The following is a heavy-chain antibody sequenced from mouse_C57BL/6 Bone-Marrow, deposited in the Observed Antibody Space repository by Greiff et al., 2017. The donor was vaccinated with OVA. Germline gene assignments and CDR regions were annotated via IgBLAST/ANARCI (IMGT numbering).Heavy chain of an antibody. J-gene: IGHJ4*01. V-gene: IGHV1-55*01. CDR3: AYYGSSPYYAMDY. CDR1: GYTFTSYW. D-gene: IGHD1-1*01. CDR2: IYPGSGST. Sequence: QVQLQQPGAELVKPGASVKMSCKASGYTFTSYWITWVKQRPGQGLEWIGDIYPGSGSTNYNEKFKSKATLTVDTSSSTAYMQLSSLTSEDSAVYYCAYYGSSPYYAMDYWGQGTSVTVSS.